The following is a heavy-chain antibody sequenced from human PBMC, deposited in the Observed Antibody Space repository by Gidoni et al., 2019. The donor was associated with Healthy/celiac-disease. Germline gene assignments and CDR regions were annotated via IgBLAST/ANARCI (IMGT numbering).Heavy chain of an antibody. J-gene: IGHJ4*02. CDR2: ISGSGGST. CDR1: GFTFSSYA. D-gene: IGHD3-10*01. V-gene: IGHV3-23*01. Sequence: EVQLLESGGGLVQPGGSLRLSCAASGFTFSSYAMSWVRQAPGKGLEWFSAISGSGGSTYYADSVKGRFTISRDNSKNTLYLQMNSLRAEDTAVYYCAKTPDITMVRGVIIHYFDYWGQGTLVTVSS. CDR3: AKTPDITMVRGVIIHYFDY.